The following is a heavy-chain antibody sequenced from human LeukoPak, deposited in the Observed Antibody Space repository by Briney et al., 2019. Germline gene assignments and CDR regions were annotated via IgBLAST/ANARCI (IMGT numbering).Heavy chain of an antibody. D-gene: IGHD5-12*01. CDR3: AKDSKWLRLSGLFDY. V-gene: IGHV3-30*18. Sequence: GGSLRLSCAASGFTFSSYGMHWVRQAPGKGLEWVAVISYDGSNKYYADSVKGRFTISRDNFKNTLYLQMNSLRAEDTAVYYCAKDSKWLRLSGLFDYWGQGTLVTVSS. CDR2: ISYDGSNK. CDR1: GFTFSSYG. J-gene: IGHJ4*02.